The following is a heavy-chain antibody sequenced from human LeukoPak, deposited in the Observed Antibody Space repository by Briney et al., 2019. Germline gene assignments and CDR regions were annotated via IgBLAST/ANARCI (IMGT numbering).Heavy chain of an antibody. CDR2: ISYDGSNK. CDR3: AKQGTAMVRAYFDY. CDR1: GLTVSSNY. J-gene: IGHJ4*02. V-gene: IGHV3-30*18. Sequence: QPGGPLRLSCTASGLTVSSNYMSWVRQAPGKGLEWVAVISYDGSNKYYADSVKGRFTISRDNSKNRLYLQMNSLRAEDTAVYYCAKQGTAMVRAYFDYWGQGTLVTVSS. D-gene: IGHD5-18*01.